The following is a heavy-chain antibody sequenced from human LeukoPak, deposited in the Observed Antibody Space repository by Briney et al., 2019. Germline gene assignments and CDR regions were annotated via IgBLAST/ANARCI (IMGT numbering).Heavy chain of an antibody. V-gene: IGHV4-61*01. D-gene: IGHD3-16*02. CDR1: GGSISSGSYY. CDR2: LYYSRST. J-gene: IGHJ3*02. Sequence: SETLSLTCTVSGGSISSGSYYWSWIRQPPGKGLEWIGYLYYSRSTNYNPSLKSRVTISVDTSKNQFSLKLSSVTAADTAVYYCARSPRGPYYDYVWGSYRQHDAFDIWGQGTMVTVSS. CDR3: ARSPRGPYYDYVWGSYRQHDAFDI.